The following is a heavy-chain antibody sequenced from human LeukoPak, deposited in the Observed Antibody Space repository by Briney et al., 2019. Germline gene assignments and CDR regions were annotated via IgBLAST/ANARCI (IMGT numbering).Heavy chain of an antibody. CDR2: ISDSGNYI. Sequence: PGGSLRLSCAASGFTFSSYSMNWVRQAPGKGLEWVSSISDSGNYIYYTASVKGRFTISRDNAKNSLYLQVNSLRAEDTAVYYCARAWGSGSYYPDYWGQETLVTVSS. D-gene: IGHD3-10*01. CDR3: ARAWGSGSYYPDY. CDR1: GFTFSSYS. J-gene: IGHJ4*02. V-gene: IGHV3-21*01.